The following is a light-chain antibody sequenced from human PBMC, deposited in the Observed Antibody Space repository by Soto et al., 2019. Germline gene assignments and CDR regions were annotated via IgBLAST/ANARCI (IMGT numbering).Light chain of an antibody. CDR3: SSYSSNSTLYV. CDR2: EVT. Sequence: QSVLAQPVSVSGSPGQSITISCSVTSSDVGAYNYVSWYQQHPDKAPKLMIYEVTTRPSGVSDRFSGSKSGNTASLTISGLQAEDEADYHCSSYSSNSTLYVFGTGTKVTVL. CDR1: SSDVGAYNY. J-gene: IGLJ1*01. V-gene: IGLV2-14*01.